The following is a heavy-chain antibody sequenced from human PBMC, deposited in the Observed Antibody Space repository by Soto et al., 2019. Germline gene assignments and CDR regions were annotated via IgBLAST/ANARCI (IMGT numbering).Heavy chain of an antibody. D-gene: IGHD6-13*01. CDR2: INHSGST. J-gene: IGHJ6*02. CDR1: GGSFSGYY. CDR3: ARSWSSSWYYNDYYYGMDV. V-gene: IGHV4-34*01. Sequence: SETPSLTCAVYGGSFSGYYWSWIRQPPGKGLEWIGEINHSGSTNYNPSLKSRVTISVDTSKNQFSLKLSSVTAADTAVYYCARSWSSSWYYNDYYYGMDVWGHGTTVTVSS.